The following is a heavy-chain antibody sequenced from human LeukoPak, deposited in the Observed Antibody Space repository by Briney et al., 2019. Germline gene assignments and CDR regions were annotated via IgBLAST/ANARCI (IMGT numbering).Heavy chain of an antibody. V-gene: IGHV4-38-2*01. CDR1: GYSISSGYY. D-gene: IGHD3-22*01. CDR2: IYHSGST. J-gene: IGHJ6*03. CDR3: ASLGDSSGYYYYYYMDV. Sequence: SETLSLTCAVSGYSISSGYYWGWIRQPPGKGLEWIGSIYHSGSTYYNPSLKSRVTISVDTSKNQFSLKLSSVTAADTAVYYCASLGDSSGYYYYYYMDVWGKGTTVTVSS.